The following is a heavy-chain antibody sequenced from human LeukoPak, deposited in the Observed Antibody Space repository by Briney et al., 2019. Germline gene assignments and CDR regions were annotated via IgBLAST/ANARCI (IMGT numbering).Heavy chain of an antibody. D-gene: IGHD6-19*01. V-gene: IGHV3-69-1*01. CDR3: ARGSSGWTGFDYFDY. CDR2: ISNSGSNSNSNI. Sequence: GGSLRLSCAASGFSFSDYCMNWVRQAPGKGLEWVSSISNSGSNSNSNIYYSDSLKGRFTISRDNAKNSLYLQINSLRVEDTAVYYCARGSSGWTGFDYFDYWGQGALVTVSS. CDR1: GFSFSDYC. J-gene: IGHJ4*02.